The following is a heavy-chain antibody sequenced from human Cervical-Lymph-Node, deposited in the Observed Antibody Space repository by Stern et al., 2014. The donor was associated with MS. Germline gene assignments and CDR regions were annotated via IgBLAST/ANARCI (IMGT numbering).Heavy chain of an antibody. CDR1: GFTFSTFG. J-gene: IGHJ4*02. CDR2: ISYDGNNK. CDR3: ARESDSSWYSWDY. Sequence: VQLVESGGGVVQPGRSLRLSCAASGFTFSTFGMHWVRQAPGKGLEWVAFISYDGNNKKYADSVKGRFTISRDDSTNTLYLQLSSLRDEDASMYYCARESDSSWYSWDYWGQGALVTVSS. D-gene: IGHD6-13*01. V-gene: IGHV3-30*03.